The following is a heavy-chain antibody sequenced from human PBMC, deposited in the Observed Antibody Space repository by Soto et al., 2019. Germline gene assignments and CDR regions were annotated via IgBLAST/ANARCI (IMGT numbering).Heavy chain of an antibody. J-gene: IGHJ4*02. CDR3: AVIPIFGLVIDGNELDY. D-gene: IGHD3-3*01. CDR1: GCTFTSSA. Sequence: SVKVSCKASGCTFTSSAVQWVRQARGQRLEWIGWIVVGSGNTNYAQKFQERVTITRDMSTSTAYMELSSLRSEDTAVYYCAVIPIFGLVIDGNELDYWGPGTPVPVYS. V-gene: IGHV1-58*01. CDR2: IVVGSGNT.